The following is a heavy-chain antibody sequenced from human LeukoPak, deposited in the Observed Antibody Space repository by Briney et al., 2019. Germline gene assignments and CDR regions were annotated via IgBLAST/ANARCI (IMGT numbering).Heavy chain of an antibody. CDR3: AKEGAGGSSYYFES. CDR2: ISYDGSNT. CDR1: GFIFNSLG. J-gene: IGHJ4*02. Sequence: GGSLRLSCAASGFIFNSLGMYWVRQAPGKGLEWVAVISYDGSNTYYVASVKGRFTICRDNSKNMLYLQMSSLTTEDTAVYYCAKEGAGGSSYYFESWGQGTLVTVSS. V-gene: IGHV3-30*18. D-gene: IGHD2-15*01.